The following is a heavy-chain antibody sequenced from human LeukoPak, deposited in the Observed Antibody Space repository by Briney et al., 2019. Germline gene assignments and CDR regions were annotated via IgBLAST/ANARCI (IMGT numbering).Heavy chain of an antibody. J-gene: IGHJ4*02. CDR3: ARPAYPRHDSSGYYLE. Sequence: PVGSLRLSCAASGFSFSSYWMSWVRQAPGKGLEWVGDIKEDGSEKYYVDAVKGRFTISRDNAKNSLYLQMNSLRAEDTAVYYCARPAYPRHDSSGYYLEWGQGTLVTVSS. CDR2: IKEDGSEK. V-gene: IGHV3-7*01. CDR1: GFSFSSYW. D-gene: IGHD3-22*01.